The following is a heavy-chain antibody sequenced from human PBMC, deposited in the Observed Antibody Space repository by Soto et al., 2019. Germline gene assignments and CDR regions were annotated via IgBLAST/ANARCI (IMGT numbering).Heavy chain of an antibody. CDR3: AKDEVSRKYYGHSLDV. J-gene: IGHJ6*02. CDR1: GFTFSKYG. CDR2: IWYDGSGQ. V-gene: IGHV3-33*03. D-gene: IGHD4-17*01. Sequence: QVQLVESGGGLVQPGRSLRLSCVVSGFTFSKYGMHWVRQAPGKGLEWVADIWYDGSGQRYAGCVQGRFTISRDNSKNTLYLQINSLRVEDTAVYYCAKDEVSRKYYGHSLDVWGQGTTVTVSS.